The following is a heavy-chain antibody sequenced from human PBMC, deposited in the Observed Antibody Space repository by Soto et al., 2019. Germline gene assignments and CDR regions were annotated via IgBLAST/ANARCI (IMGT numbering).Heavy chain of an antibody. Sequence: PGESLKISCKGSGYSFTSYWIGWVRQMPRKGLEWMGIIYPGDSDTRYSPSFQGQVTISADKSISTAYLQWSSLKASDTAMYYCARLKDCSGGSCYGYYYGMDVWGQGITVTVSS. CDR1: GYSFTSYW. CDR3: ARLKDCSGGSCYGYYYGMDV. V-gene: IGHV5-51*01. D-gene: IGHD2-15*01. J-gene: IGHJ6*02. CDR2: IYPGDSDT.